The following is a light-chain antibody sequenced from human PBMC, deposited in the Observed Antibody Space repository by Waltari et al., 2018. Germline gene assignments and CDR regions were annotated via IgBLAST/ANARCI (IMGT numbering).Light chain of an antibody. V-gene: IGKV3-15*01. CDR1: QSVSSN. CDR3: HQYSSWPPMFT. Sequence: EIVMTQSPATLSVSPGEGATLSCRASQSVSSNLAGDQQRPGQAPRLLIYGASTRATGIPARFSGSGSGTEFTLTISSLQSEDSAVYYCHQYSSWPPMFTFGQGTKLEIK. CDR2: GAS. J-gene: IGKJ2*01.